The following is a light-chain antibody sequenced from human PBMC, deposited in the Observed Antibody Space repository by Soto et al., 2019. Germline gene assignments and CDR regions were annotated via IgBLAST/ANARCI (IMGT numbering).Light chain of an antibody. V-gene: IGKV1-5*03. CDR3: QQYEACPLT. CDR1: QSISSW. J-gene: IGKJ4*01. CDR2: KAS. Sequence: DIQLTQSPSTLSASVGDRVTITCRASQSISSWLAGYQQKPGKAPKLLVYKASSLESGLPSRFSGSGSGTKFPLTISTLPPDDVATYYFQQYEACPLTFGGGTKVEI.